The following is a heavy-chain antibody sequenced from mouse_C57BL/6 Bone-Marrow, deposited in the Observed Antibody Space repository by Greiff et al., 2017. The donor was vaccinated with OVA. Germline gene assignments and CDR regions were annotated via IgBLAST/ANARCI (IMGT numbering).Heavy chain of an antibody. Sequence: QVQLQQPGAELVMPGASVKLSCKASGYTFTSYWMHWVKQRPGQGLEWIGEIDPSDSYTNYNQKFKGKSTLTVDKSSSTAYMQLSSLTSEDSAVYYCARKEREAFDYWGQGTTLTVSS. V-gene: IGHV1-69*01. CDR3: ARKEREAFDY. CDR2: IDPSDSYT. CDR1: GYTFTSYW. J-gene: IGHJ2*01.